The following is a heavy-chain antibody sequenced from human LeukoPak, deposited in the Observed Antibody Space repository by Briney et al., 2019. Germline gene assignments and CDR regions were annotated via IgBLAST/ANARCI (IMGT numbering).Heavy chain of an antibody. CDR2: ISYDGSNK. CDR1: GFTFSSYA. J-gene: IGHJ4*02. Sequence: PGGSLRLSCAASGFTFSSYAMHWVRQAPGKGLEWVAVISYDGSNKYYADSVKGRFTISRDNAKNSLYLQMNSLRAEDTAVYYCAREGSSHNDYWGQGTLVTVSS. CDR3: AREGSSHNDY. D-gene: IGHD6-6*01. V-gene: IGHV3-30-3*01.